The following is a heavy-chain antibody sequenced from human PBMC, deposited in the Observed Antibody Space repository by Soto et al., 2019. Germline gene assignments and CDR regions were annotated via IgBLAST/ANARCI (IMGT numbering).Heavy chain of an antibody. J-gene: IGHJ5*02. V-gene: IGHV5-51*01. CDR3: MRQLGVDADNWLHP. D-gene: IGHD2-8*01. CDR2: IYPGDSDT. CDR1: GYSFTSYW. Sequence: PGESLKISCVGSGYSFTSYWIGWVRQMPGKGLEWMGIIYPGDSDTRYSPSFHGQVTISADKSINTAYLQWSSLKASDTAMYHCMRQLGVDADNWLHPWGQGTLVTVSS.